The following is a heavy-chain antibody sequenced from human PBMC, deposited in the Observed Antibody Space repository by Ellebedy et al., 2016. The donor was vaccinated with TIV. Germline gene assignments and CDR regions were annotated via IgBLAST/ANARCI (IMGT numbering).Heavy chain of an antibody. V-gene: IGHV3-9*01. D-gene: IGHD3-10*01. CDR2: INWKSGAL. CDR1: GFTFDDND. J-gene: IGHJ6*02. CDR3: VFFGSGSQKF. Sequence: GGSLRLSXAASGFTFDDNDMHWVRQTPGKGLEWVSGINWKSGALAYANSMKGRLTISRDNAKNSLYLQMNSLRPEDTGFYYCVFFGSGSQKFWGQGTTVTVSS.